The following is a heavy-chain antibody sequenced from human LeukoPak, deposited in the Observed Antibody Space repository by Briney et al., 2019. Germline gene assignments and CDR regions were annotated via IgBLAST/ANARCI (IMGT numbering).Heavy chain of an antibody. V-gene: IGHV3-33*01. Sequence: GGSLRLSCAASGFTFSSYGTHWVRQAPGKGLEWVAVIWYDGSNKYYADSVKGRFTISRDNSKNTLYLQMNSLRAEDTAVYYCASSYYYDSSGYYYWGQGTLVTVSS. CDR2: IWYDGSNK. CDR3: ASSYYYDSSGYYY. D-gene: IGHD3-22*01. CDR1: GFTFSSYG. J-gene: IGHJ4*02.